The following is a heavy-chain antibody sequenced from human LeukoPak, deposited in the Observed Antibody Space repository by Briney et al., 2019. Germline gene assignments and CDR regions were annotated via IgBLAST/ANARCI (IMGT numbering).Heavy chain of an antibody. D-gene: IGHD3-16*01. CDR3: ARDRDVRHYYFDY. CDR1: GFTFCGLY. Sequence: GGSLTLSCAASGFTFCGLYMSWIRPAPGKGLEWVSYISSSGRTIYYAVSEKGLFTIPRDNDKHSLYLQMNSLRAEDTAVYYCARDRDVRHYYFDYWRQGTLVSVPT. CDR2: ISSSGRTI. V-gene: IGHV3-11*04. J-gene: IGHJ4*02.